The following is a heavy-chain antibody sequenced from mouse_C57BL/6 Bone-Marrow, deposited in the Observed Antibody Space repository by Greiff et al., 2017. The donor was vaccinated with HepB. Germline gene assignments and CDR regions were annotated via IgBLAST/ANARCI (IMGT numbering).Heavy chain of an antibody. J-gene: IGHJ3*01. CDR2: IYPGSGST. Sequence: VQLQQPGAELVKPGASVKMSCKASGYTFTSYWITWVKQRPGQGLEWIGDIYPGSGSTNYNETFKSKATLTVDTSSSTAYMQLSSLTSEDSAVYYCARDDGSSPAWFAYWGQGTLVTVSA. V-gene: IGHV1-55*01. D-gene: IGHD1-1*01. CDR3: ARDDGSSPAWFAY. CDR1: GYTFTSYW.